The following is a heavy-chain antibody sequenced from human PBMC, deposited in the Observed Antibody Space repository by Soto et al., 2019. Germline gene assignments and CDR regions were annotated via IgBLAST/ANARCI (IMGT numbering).Heavy chain of an antibody. CDR3: ARDPRRVAETTPAAP. J-gene: IGHJ5*02. CDR2: IKHDGREK. CDR1: GFTFRNYW. V-gene: IGHV3-7*03. D-gene: IGHD6-13*01. Sequence: EVQLVESGGGLVQPGGSLRLSCVASGFTFRNYWMSWVRQAPGKGLEWVANIKHDGREKYYVDSVKGRFTISRDNTKNSLFLQMDSLRAEDTAVYYCARDPRRVAETTPAAPWGQGILVTVAS.